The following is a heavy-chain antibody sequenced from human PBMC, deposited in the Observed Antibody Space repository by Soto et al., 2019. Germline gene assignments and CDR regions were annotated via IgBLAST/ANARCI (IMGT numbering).Heavy chain of an antibody. D-gene: IGHD3-3*01. V-gene: IGHV1-8*01. CDR1: GDTFTRYE. Sequence: ASVKVSCKASGDTFTRYEINWVRQAPGQGLEWMGWMNPHSRTTGLAQKFQGRLTLTRETSITTAYMELTSLRSDDTAVYYCTSGGGGTTILPRFWGQGTLVTVSS. CDR3: TSGGGGTTILPRF. J-gene: IGHJ4*02. CDR2: MNPHSRTT.